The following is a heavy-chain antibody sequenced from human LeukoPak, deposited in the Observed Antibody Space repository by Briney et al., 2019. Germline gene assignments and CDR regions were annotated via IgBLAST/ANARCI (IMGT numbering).Heavy chain of an antibody. CDR1: GYTFTSYG. V-gene: IGHV1-18*01. J-gene: IGHJ3*02. Sequence: ASVKVSCKASGYTFTSYGISWVRQAPGQGLEWMGWSSAYNGNTNYAQKLQGRVTMTSDTSTSTAYMELRSLRSDDTAVYYCARDFPGGYSGYDTAFDIWGQGTMVTVSS. CDR3: ARDFPGGYSGYDTAFDI. CDR2: SSAYNGNT. D-gene: IGHD5-12*01.